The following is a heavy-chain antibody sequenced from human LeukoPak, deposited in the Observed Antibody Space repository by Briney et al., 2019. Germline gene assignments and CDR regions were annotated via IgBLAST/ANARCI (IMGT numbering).Heavy chain of an antibody. CDR3: AREPEGVALDY. CDR2: ISYDGSNK. D-gene: IGHD3-3*01. CDR1: GSTFSSYG. Sequence: PGVSLRRSCAASGSTFSSYGMHWVRQAPGKGLEWVAVISYDGSNKYYADSVKGRFTISRDNSKNTLYLQMNSLRAEDTAVYYCAREPEGVALDYWGQGTLVTVSS. V-gene: IGHV3-30*03. J-gene: IGHJ4*02.